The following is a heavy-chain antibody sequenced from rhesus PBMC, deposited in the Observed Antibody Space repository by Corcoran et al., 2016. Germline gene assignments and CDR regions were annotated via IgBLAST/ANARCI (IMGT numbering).Heavy chain of an antibody. CDR2: ISGSSGST. CDR1: GGSISSSNW. D-gene: IGHD6S26*01. Sequence: QVQLQESGPGLVKPSETLSLTCAVSGGSISSSNWWSWIRQPPGKGLEWIGYISGSSGSTYYNPSLKSPVTISPDTSKNQFSLKLSSVTAADTAVYYCARATREGSSGWSEYYFDYWGQGVLVTVSS. J-gene: IGHJ4*01. V-gene: IGHV4-65*01. CDR3: ARATREGSSGWSEYYFDY.